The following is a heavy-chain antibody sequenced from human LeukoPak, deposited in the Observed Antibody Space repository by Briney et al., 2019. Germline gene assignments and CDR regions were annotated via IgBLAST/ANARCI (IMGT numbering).Heavy chain of an antibody. Sequence: GGSLRLSCAASGFTFSDYYMSWIRQAPGKGLEWVSSISSSSSYIYYADSVKGRFTISRDNAKNSLYLQMNSLRAEDTAVYYCARVIWNYVEGGHDAFDIWGQGTMVTVSS. CDR1: GFTFSDYY. CDR2: ISSSSSYI. J-gene: IGHJ3*02. D-gene: IGHD1-7*01. CDR3: ARVIWNYVEGGHDAFDI. V-gene: IGHV3-11*06.